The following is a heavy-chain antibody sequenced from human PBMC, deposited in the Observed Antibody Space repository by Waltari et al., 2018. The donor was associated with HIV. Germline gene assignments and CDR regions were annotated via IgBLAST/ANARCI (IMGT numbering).Heavy chain of an antibody. CDR1: GFTFRYYG. D-gene: IGHD1-1*01. J-gene: IGHJ6*02. Sequence: EVQLLESGGGLVQAGGSLRLSCVVSGFTFRYYGMTWVRQAPGKGLGSDYGLSGDGGRTPYADSVKCRFTTARDNSNNTLYLQLNSLRAEDTAVYYCAVQYNPLYDFFYCMDVWGQGTTVTVSS. CDR2: LSGDGGRT. CDR3: AVQYNPLYDFFYCMDV. V-gene: IGHV3-23*01.